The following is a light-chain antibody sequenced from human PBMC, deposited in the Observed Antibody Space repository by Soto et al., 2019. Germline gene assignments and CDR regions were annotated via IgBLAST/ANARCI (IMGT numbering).Light chain of an antibody. V-gene: IGLV2-11*01. Sequence: QSALTQPRSVSGSPGQSVTISCTGTSSDVGGYNYVSWYQQHPGKAPKLVIYDVSKRPSGVPDRFSGSKSGNTASLTVSGLQAEDEADYSCCSYAGTYTQWVFGGGPRSPS. J-gene: IGLJ3*02. CDR3: CSYAGTYTQWV. CDR2: DVS. CDR1: SSDVGGYNY.